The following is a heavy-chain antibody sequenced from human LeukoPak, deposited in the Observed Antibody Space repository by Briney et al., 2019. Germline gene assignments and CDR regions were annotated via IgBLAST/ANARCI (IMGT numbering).Heavy chain of an antibody. V-gene: IGHV3-23*01. CDR2: ISGSGGST. D-gene: IGHD3-22*01. Sequence: PGGSLRLSCAASGFTFSSYAMSWVRQAPGKGLEWVSAISGSGGSTYYADSVKGRFTISRENAKNSLYLQMNSLRAGDTAVYYCARDRRSSGYPWNWYFDLWGRGTLVTVSS. CDR1: GFTFSSYA. CDR3: ARDRRSSGYPWNWYFDL. J-gene: IGHJ2*01.